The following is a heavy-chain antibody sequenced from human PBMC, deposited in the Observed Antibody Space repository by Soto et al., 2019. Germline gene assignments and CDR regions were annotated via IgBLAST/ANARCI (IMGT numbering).Heavy chain of an antibody. Sequence: SGPTLVNPTQTLTLTCTFSGFSLTTSGMCVSWTHQPRGKALEWLARIDWDGDKYYSTSLKSRLTISKDTSKSQVVLTMTNMDSVDTATYYCARTTRYGDPYYYYGMDVWGQGTTVTVSS. D-gene: IGHD4-17*01. J-gene: IGHJ6*02. CDR1: GFSLTTSGMC. CDR3: ARTTRYGDPYYYYGMDV. CDR2: IDWDGDK. V-gene: IGHV2-70*11.